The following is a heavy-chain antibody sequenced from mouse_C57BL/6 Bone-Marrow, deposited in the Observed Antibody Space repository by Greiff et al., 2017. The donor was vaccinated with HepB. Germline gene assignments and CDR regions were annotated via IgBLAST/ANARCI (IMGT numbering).Heavy chain of an antibody. V-gene: IGHV5-6*01. CDR1: GFTFSSYG. CDR2: ISSGGSYT. J-gene: IGHJ1*03. CDR3: ARRGYYRNFDV. D-gene: IGHD2-14*01. Sequence: EVQLVESGGDLVKPGGSPKLSCAASGFTFSSYGMSWVRQTPDKRLEWVATISSGGSYTYYPDSVKGRFTISRDNAKNTLYLQMSSLKSEDTAMYYCARRGYYRNFDVWGTGTTVTVSS.